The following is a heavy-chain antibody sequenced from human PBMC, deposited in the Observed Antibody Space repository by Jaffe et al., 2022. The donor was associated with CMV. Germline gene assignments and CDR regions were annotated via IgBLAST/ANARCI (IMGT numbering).Heavy chain of an antibody. D-gene: IGHD6-6*01. V-gene: IGHV4-59*01. Sequence: QVQLQESGPGLVKPSETLSLTCTVSGGSISSYYWTWFRQPPGKGLEWIGYIYYSGSTVYNPSFKSRVTISVDTSKKQFSLKLSSVTAADTAVYYCARHEYSSSSALRKFDYWGQGTLVTVSS. CDR2: IYYSGST. J-gene: IGHJ4*02. CDR3: ARHEYSSSSALRKFDY. CDR1: GGSISSYY.